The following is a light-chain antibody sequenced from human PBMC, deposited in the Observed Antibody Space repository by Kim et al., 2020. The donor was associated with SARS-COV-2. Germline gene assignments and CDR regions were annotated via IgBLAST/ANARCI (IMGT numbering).Light chain of an antibody. V-gene: IGKV3-11*01. CDR1: QSVSSY. CDR2: DAS. J-gene: IGKJ4*01. Sequence: SLSPGARAPLSCRARQSVSSYLAWYQQKPGQAPRVLIYDASNRATGIPARFSGSGSGTDFSLTISSLEPEDFAVYYCQQRSNWPLTFGGGTKLEI. CDR3: QQRSNWPLT.